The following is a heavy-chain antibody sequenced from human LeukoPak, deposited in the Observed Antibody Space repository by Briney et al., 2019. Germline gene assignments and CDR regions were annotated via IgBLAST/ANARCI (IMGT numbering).Heavy chain of an antibody. D-gene: IGHD3-10*01. V-gene: IGHV3-30*04. CDR3: ARPPSSMVRGVIPFDY. J-gene: IGHJ4*02. Sequence: GGSLRLSCAASGFTFSSYAMHWVRQAPGKGLEWVAVISYDGSNKYYADSVKGRITISRDNSKNTLYLQMNSLRAEDTAVYYCARPPSSMVRGVIPFDYWGQGTLVTVSS. CDR2: ISYDGSNK. CDR1: GFTFSSYA.